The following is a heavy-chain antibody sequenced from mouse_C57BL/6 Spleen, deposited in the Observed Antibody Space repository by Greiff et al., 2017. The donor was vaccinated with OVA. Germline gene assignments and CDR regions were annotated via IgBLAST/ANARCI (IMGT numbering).Heavy chain of an antibody. CDR3: ARWDYYGSSLFAY. V-gene: IGHV1-52*01. CDR2: IDPSDSET. CDR1: GYTFTSYW. J-gene: IGHJ3*01. D-gene: IGHD1-1*01. Sequence: VQLQQPGAELVRPGSSVKLSCKASGYTFTSYWMHWVKQRPIQGLEWIGNIDPSDSETHYNQKFQDKATLTVDKSSSTAYMQLSSLTSEDSAVDYCARWDYYGSSLFAYWGQGTLVTVSA.